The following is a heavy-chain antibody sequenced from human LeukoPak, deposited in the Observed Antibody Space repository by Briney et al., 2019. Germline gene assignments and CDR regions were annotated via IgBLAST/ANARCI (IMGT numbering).Heavy chain of an antibody. D-gene: IGHD2-2*02. CDR1: GGSFSGYY. J-gene: IGHJ6*02. V-gene: IGHV4-34*01. CDR3: ARDDAALYNYYYGMDV. CDR2: INHSGST. Sequence: SETLSLNCAAYGGSFSGYYWSWIRQPPGKGLEWIGEINHSGSTNYSPSLKSRVTISVDMSKNQFFLKLSSVTAADTAVYYCARDDAALYNYYYGMDVWGQGTTVTVSS.